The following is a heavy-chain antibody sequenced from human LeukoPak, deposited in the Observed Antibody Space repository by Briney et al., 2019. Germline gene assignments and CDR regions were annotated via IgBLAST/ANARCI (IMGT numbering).Heavy chain of an antibody. V-gene: IGHV3-21*01. CDR1: GFTFSSYA. D-gene: IGHD3-3*01. J-gene: IGHJ4*02. Sequence: GGSLRLSCAASGFTFSSYAMSWVRQAPGKGLEWVSSISSSSSYIYYADSVKGRFTISRDNAKNSLYLQMNSLRAEDTAVYYCARAPETYYDFWSGPVIGALDYWGQGTLVTVSS. CDR2: ISSSSSYI. CDR3: ARAPETYYDFWSGPVIGALDY.